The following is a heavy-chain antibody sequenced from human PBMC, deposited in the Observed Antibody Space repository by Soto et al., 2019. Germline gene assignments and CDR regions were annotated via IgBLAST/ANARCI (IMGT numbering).Heavy chain of an antibody. Sequence: PSDTLSLTCAVSGVSISSGNWWTWVRQTPQRGLEYIGEIFHDGTANYYPSFERRVAISVDTSKKQFSLKLTSVTAAVTAIYFCARLVYDTRLNYMYFDFWGQGALVTVSS. CDR1: GVSISSGNW. CDR3: ARLVYDTRLNYMYFDF. V-gene: IGHV4-4*02. CDR2: IFHDGTA. J-gene: IGHJ4*02. D-gene: IGHD3-10*01.